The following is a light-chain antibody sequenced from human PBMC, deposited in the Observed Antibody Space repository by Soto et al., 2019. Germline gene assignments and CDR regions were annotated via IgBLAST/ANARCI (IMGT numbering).Light chain of an antibody. CDR3: QHYNNYPWT. Sequence: DIQMTQSPSTLSASVGDRVTITCRASQGINNWLAWYQQKPGKAPKLLIYQASDLQSGVPSRFSGGGSGTDFTLTISSLQPDDFATYSCQHYNNYPWTFGQGTRVEVK. CDR2: QAS. CDR1: QGINNW. V-gene: IGKV1-5*03. J-gene: IGKJ1*01.